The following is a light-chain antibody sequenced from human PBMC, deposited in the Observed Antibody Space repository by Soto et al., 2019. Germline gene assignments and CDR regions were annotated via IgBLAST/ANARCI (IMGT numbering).Light chain of an antibody. CDR3: CSYAGSGTFYV. V-gene: IGLV2-23*01. CDR2: EAI. J-gene: IGLJ1*01. Sequence: QSVLTQPASVSGSPGQSITVSCTGTTNDVGNYEFVSWYQQYPGKAPKLIIYEAIKRPSGVSNRFSGSKSGNTASLTISGLQAEDEAEYYCCSYAGSGTFYVFGTGTKVTVL. CDR1: TNDVGNYEF.